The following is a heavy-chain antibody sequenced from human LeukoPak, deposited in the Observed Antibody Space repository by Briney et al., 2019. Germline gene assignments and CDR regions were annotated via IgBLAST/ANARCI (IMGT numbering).Heavy chain of an antibody. CDR1: GFTFSSYA. J-gene: IGHJ4*02. D-gene: IGHD4-11*01. Sequence: GGSLRLSCAASGFTFSSYAMHWVRQAPGKGLEYVSAISSNGGSTYYANSVKGRFTISRDNSKNTLYLQMNSLRAEDTAVYYCAKLGPITVSVDYWGQGTLVTVSS. CDR3: AKLGPITVSVDY. CDR2: ISSNGGST. V-gene: IGHV3-64*01.